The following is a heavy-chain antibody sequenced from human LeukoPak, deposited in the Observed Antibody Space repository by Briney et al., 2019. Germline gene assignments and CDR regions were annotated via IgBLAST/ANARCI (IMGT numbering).Heavy chain of an antibody. CDR1: GGSISSGANY. J-gene: IGHJ5*02. V-gene: IGHV4-31*03. D-gene: IGHD3-10*01. CDR2: IYHIGST. Sequence: SQTLSLTCPVSGGSISSGANYWSWIRQHPGKGLEYIGYIYHIGSTYYNPSLKSRVTISVDTSKNQFSLKLNSVTAADTTVYYCARGTRYYYGSGSYSLSDWFDPWGQGTLVTVSS. CDR3: ARGTRYYYGSGSYSLSDWFDP.